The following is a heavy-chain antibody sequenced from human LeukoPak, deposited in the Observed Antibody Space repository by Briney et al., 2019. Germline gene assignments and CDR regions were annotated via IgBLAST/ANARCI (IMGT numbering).Heavy chain of an antibody. CDR2: IYPGDSDT. V-gene: IGHV5-51*01. D-gene: IGHD6-13*01. Sequence: GESLKISCMASGYSFTTYWIGWVRQMPGKGLEWMGIIYPGDSDTRYSPSFQGQVTISADKSISTAYLQWSSLKASDTAKYYCVASIGTAAGTLDYWGQGTLITVSS. J-gene: IGHJ4*02. CDR1: GYSFTTYW. CDR3: VASIGTAAGTLDY.